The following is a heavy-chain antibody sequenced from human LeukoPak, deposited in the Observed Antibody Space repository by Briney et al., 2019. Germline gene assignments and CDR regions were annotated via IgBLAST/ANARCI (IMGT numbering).Heavy chain of an antibody. Sequence: SETLSLTCAVYGGSFSGYYWSWIRQPPGKGLEWIGEINHSGSTNYNPSLKSRVTISVDTSKNQFSLELSSVTAADTAVYYCASRYCSSTSCYRYYYGMDVWGQGTTVTVSS. CDR3: ASRYCSSTSCYRYYYGMDV. D-gene: IGHD2-2*01. V-gene: IGHV4-34*01. CDR1: GGSFSGYY. J-gene: IGHJ6*02. CDR2: INHSGST.